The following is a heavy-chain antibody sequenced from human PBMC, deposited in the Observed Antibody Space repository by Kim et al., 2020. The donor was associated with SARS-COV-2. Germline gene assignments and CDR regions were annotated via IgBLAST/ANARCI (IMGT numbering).Heavy chain of an antibody. J-gene: IGHJ3*02. V-gene: IGHV3-13*01. Sequence: GRSLRLSCAASGFSFSYSDMHWVRQGTGKGLEWVSTIGNAGDTYYPDSVKGRFTISRENAKNSLYLQMNSLRAGDTAVYYCATTYCTGGNCYFGAFGSWGQGTMVTVSS. D-gene: IGHD2-15*01. CDR1: GFSFSYSD. CDR3: ATTYCTGGNCYFGAFGS. CDR2: IGNAGDT.